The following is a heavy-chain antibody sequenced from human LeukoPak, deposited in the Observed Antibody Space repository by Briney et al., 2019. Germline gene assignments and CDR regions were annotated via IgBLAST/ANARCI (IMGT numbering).Heavy chain of an antibody. Sequence: GGSLRLSCAASGFTFSSYWMHWVRQAPGKGLEWVSGIDRNGDSTGYADSVEGRFTISRDNAKNSLYLQMDSLRAEDTALYYCARDHKGGDGADAFDIWGHGTMVTVSS. D-gene: IGHD5-24*01. V-gene: IGHV3-20*04. CDR1: GFTFSSYW. J-gene: IGHJ3*02. CDR2: IDRNGDST. CDR3: ARDHKGGDGADAFDI.